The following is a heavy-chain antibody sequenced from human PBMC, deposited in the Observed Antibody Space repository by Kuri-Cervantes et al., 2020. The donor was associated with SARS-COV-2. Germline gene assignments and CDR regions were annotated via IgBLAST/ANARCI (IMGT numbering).Heavy chain of an antibody. CDR1: GGTFSSYA. V-gene: IGHV1-69*06. J-gene: IGHJ4*02. D-gene: IGHD3-10*01. CDR2: IIPIFGTA. Sequence: SVKVSCKASGGTFSSYAISWVRQAPGQGLEWMGGIIPIFGTANYAQKFQGRVTITADKSTSTAYMELSSLRSEDTAVYYCASWNYYGSGEGNYFDYWGQGTLVAVSS. CDR3: ASWNYYGSGEGNYFDY.